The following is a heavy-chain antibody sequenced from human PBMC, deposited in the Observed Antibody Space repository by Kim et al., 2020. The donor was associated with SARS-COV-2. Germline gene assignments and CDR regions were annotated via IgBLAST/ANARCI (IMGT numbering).Heavy chain of an antibody. D-gene: IGHD5-12*01. Sequence: GESLKISCKGSGYSFTSYWIGWVRQMPGKGLEWMGIIYPGDSDTRYSPSFQGQVTISADKSISTAYLQWSSLKASDTAMYYCARLTDSGYDFSYGMDVWGQGTTVTVSS. V-gene: IGHV5-51*01. CDR2: IYPGDSDT. J-gene: IGHJ6*02. CDR1: GYSFTSYW. CDR3: ARLTDSGYDFSYGMDV.